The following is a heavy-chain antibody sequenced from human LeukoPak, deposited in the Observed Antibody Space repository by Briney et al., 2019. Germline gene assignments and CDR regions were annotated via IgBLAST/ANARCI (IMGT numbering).Heavy chain of an antibody. CDR1: GGSISSYY. V-gene: IGHV4-4*07. CDR2: IYSSGST. CDR3: ARYSVSTYSYYYMDL. J-gene: IGHJ6*03. D-gene: IGHD5/OR15-5a*01. Sequence: SETLSLTCSGSGGSISSYYWSWIRQPAGKGLEWIGRIYSSGSTNYNPSLKSRVTMSVDTSKNQFSLKLTSVTAADTAVYYCARYSVSTYSYYYMDLWGKGTTVTVSS.